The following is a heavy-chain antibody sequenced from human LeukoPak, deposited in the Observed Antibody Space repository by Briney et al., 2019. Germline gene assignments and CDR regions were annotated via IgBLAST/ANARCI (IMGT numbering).Heavy chain of an antibody. Sequence: PGGSLRLSCAASGFTFSSYAMHWVRQAPGKGLEWVALISYDGSNKYYADSVKGRFTISRDNSKNTLYLQMNSLRADDTAVYYCARVGVYCSGGSCYSELDYWGQGTLVTVSS. CDR1: GFTFSSYA. D-gene: IGHD2-15*01. CDR2: ISYDGSNK. CDR3: ARVGVYCSGGSCYSELDY. V-gene: IGHV3-30*04. J-gene: IGHJ4*02.